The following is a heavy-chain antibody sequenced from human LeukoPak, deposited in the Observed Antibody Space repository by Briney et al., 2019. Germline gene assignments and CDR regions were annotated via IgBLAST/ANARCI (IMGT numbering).Heavy chain of an antibody. CDR3: ARANYNDSSGSIANWFDP. CDR2: SYHGGST. V-gene: IGHV4-38-2*01. J-gene: IGHJ5*02. Sequence: SETLSLTCAVPGYSISSDYYCCCLRQPPGKLLEWIGSSYHGGSTYYTQSLKSRVTISVDTSKNQFSLKLSSVTAADTAVYYCARANYNDSSGSIANWFDPWGQGTLVTVSS. D-gene: IGHD3-22*01. CDR1: GYSISSDYY.